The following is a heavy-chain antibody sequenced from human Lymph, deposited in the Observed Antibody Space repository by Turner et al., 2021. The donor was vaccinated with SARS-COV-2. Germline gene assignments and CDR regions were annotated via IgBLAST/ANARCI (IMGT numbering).Heavy chain of an antibody. Sequence: QVQLVQYGAEVKMPGSSVQVSCQASGGTFSSYAISWVRQASGQVLEWMGGIIQMPDIANYAQKFQGRVTITADKSTSTAYMELSSLRSEDAAVYGCARDVTRPLGYWGQGTLVTVSS. CDR3: ARDVTRPLGY. D-gene: IGHD4-4*01. CDR1: GGTFSSYA. V-gene: IGHV1-69*10. CDR2: IIQMPDIA. J-gene: IGHJ4*02.